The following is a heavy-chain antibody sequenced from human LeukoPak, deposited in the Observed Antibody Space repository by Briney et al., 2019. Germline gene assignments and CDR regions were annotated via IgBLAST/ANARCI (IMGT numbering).Heavy chain of an antibody. CDR3: AKRDDSGGNL. CDR1: GGSIRSGSHY. CDR2: IYYSGST. D-gene: IGHD3-22*01. V-gene: IGHV4-39*02. Sequence: SETLSLTCTVSGGSIRSGSHYWAWIRQPPGKGVEWIGSIYYSGSTYYNPSLENRVTISIDTSKNHFSLKLSSLSAADTSVYYCAKRDDSGGNLWDQGTLVTVS. J-gene: IGHJ4*02.